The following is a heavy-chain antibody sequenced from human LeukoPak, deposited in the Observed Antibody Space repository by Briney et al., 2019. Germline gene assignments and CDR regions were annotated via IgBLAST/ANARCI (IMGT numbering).Heavy chain of an antibody. CDR2: IKQDGSEK. CDR3: ARDMGPVTTDAFDI. D-gene: IGHD4-17*01. Sequence: GGSLRLSCAASGFTFSSYWMSWVRQAPGKGLEWVANIKQDGSEKYYVDSVKGRFTISRDNAKNSLYLQMNSLRAEDTAVYYCARDMGPVTTDAFDIWGQGTMVTVSS. J-gene: IGHJ3*02. V-gene: IGHV3-7*03. CDR1: GFTFSSYW.